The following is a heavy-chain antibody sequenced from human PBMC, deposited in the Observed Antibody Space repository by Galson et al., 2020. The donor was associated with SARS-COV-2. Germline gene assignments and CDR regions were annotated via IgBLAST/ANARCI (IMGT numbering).Heavy chain of an antibody. V-gene: IGHV4-38-2*01. J-gene: IGHJ2*01. CDR1: GYSISTTNY. D-gene: IGHD3-22*01. Sequence: SETLSLTCAVSGYSISTTNYRGWVRQPPGKGMEWIGRIYPSGSTNYHPSLNRRVPIQLDTSRNQFSLTLHSVTAADTALYYCARQGVNMIVLVTVPGWFFDLWGRGTLVSVSS. CDR2: IYPSGST. CDR3: ARQGVNMIVLVTVPGWFFDL.